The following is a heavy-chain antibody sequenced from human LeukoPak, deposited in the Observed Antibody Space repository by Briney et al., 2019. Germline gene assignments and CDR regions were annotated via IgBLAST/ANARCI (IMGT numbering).Heavy chain of an antibody. D-gene: IGHD3-22*01. CDR3: AKVSQMLDYYDSSGPIDY. V-gene: IGHV3-43*02. CDR2: ISGDGGST. Sequence: QPGGSLRLSCAASGFTFDDYAMHWVRQAPGKGLEWVSLISGDGGSTYYADSVKGRFTISRDNSKNFLYLQMNSLRTEDTALYYCAKVSQMLDYYDSSGPIDYWGQGTLVTVSS. J-gene: IGHJ4*02. CDR1: GFTFDDYA.